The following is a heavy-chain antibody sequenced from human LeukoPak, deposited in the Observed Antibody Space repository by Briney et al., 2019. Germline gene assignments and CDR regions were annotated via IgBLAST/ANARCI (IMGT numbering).Heavy chain of an antibody. CDR2: IKPSGGST. D-gene: IGHD2-8*01. V-gene: IGHV1-46*01. Sequence: ASVKVSCKASGYSFTTYYMHWVRHAPGQGLEWMGIIKPSGGSTSYAQKFQDRVTMTRDTSTSTVYMELSSLRSEDTAVYYCARAVARYCTTGVCYTYGAPFFDYWGQGTLVTVSS. CDR1: GYSFTTYY. J-gene: IGHJ4*02. CDR3: ARAVARYCTTGVCYTYGAPFFDY.